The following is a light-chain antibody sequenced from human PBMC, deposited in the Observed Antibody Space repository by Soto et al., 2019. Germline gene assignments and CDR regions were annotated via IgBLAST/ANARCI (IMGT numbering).Light chain of an antibody. V-gene: IGKV3-11*01. CDR2: DAS. CDR1: QSVSGY. CDR3: QQRSNWPST. Sequence: EIVLTQSPATLSLSPGERSTLSCRASQSVSGYLAWYQQKPGQAPRLLMYDASNRATGVPARFSGSGSGTDFTLPISSLEPEDFAFYYCQQRSNWPSTFGGGTKVEIK. J-gene: IGKJ4*01.